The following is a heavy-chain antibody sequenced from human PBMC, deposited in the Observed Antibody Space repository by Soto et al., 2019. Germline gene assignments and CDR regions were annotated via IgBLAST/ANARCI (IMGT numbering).Heavy chain of an antibody. D-gene: IGHD5-12*01. CDR3: AGPVASDY. CDR2: IYAGGST. CDR1: GFTVSSDY. J-gene: IGHJ4*02. V-gene: IGHV3-53*01. Sequence: GGSLRLSCVVSGFTVSSDYMSWVRQAPGKGLEWISVIYAGGSTYYAESVKGRFTISRDNSKNTLYLQMNSLRADDTGVYYCAGPVASDYWGQGTRVPVSS.